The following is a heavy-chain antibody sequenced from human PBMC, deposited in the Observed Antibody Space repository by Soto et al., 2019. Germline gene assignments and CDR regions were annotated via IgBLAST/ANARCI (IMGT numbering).Heavy chain of an antibody. Sequence: SETLSLTCTVSGASITSSSFYWGWIRHPPGKGLEWIGSIYYSGSTYYNPSLKSRVTISVDTSKNQSSLKLSSVTAADTAVYYCARLFWGSYRQMSFDIWGQGTMVT. D-gene: IGHD3-16*02. CDR2: IYYSGST. CDR1: GASITSSSFY. V-gene: IGHV4-39*01. J-gene: IGHJ3*02. CDR3: ARLFWGSYRQMSFDI.